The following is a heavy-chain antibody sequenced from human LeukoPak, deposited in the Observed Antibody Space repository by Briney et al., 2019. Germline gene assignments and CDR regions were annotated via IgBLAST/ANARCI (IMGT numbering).Heavy chain of an antibody. Sequence: GGSLRLSCAASGFTFSSYAMHWVRQAPGMGLEWVAGISYDGSNKYYADSVKGRFTISRDNSKNTLYLQMNSLRAEDTAVYYCARDGEAYCSSTSCPYYLDYWGQGTLVTVSS. CDR3: ARDGEAYCSSTSCPYYLDY. J-gene: IGHJ4*02. CDR2: ISYDGSNK. D-gene: IGHD2-2*01. V-gene: IGHV3-30*04. CDR1: GFTFSSYA.